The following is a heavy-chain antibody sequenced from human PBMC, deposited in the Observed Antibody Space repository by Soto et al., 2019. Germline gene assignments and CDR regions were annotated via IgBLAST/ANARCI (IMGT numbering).Heavy chain of an antibody. CDR3: AKSWDSFIYYYYGMDV. CDR1: GFPFSSYG. D-gene: IGHD1-26*01. Sequence: GGSLRLSCAASGFPFSSYGMHWVRQAPGKGLEWVAVISYDGSNKYYADSVKGRFTISRDNSKNTLYLQMNSLRAEDTAVYYCAKSWDSFIYYYYGMDVWGQGTTVTVSS. V-gene: IGHV3-30*18. CDR2: ISYDGSNK. J-gene: IGHJ6*02.